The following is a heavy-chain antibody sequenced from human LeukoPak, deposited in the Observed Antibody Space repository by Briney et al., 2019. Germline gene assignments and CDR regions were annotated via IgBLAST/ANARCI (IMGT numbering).Heavy chain of an antibody. D-gene: IGHD3-3*01. CDR2: TYYRSKWYN. Sequence: RSQTLSLTCAISGDSVSSNSAGWSWTRQSPSRGLEWLGRTYYRSKWYNDYAVSVKSRITINPDTSNNKFSLQLSSATPSATAVYYWARDPGYDFWSGYDYWGQGALVTVSS. CDR3: ARDPGYDFWSGYDY. V-gene: IGHV6-1*01. J-gene: IGHJ4*02. CDR1: GDSVSSNSAG.